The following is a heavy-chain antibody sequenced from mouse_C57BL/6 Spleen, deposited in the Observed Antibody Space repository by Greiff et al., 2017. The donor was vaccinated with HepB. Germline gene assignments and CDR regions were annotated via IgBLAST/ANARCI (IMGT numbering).Heavy chain of an antibody. J-gene: IGHJ3*01. Sequence: GGGLVQPKGSLKLSCAASGFSFNTYAMNWVRQAPGKGLEWVARIRSKSNNYATYYADSVKDRFTISRDDSESMLYLQMNNLKTEDTAMYYCVRQKDYGGFAYWGQGTLVTVSA. D-gene: IGHD1-1*01. CDR2: IRSKSNNYAT. CDR3: VRQKDYGGFAY. CDR1: GFSFNTYA. V-gene: IGHV10-1*01.